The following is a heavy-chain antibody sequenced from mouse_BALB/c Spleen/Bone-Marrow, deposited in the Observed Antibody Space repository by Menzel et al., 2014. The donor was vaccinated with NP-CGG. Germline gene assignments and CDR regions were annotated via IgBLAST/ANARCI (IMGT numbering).Heavy chain of an antibody. V-gene: IGHV8-12*01. J-gene: IGHJ3*01. CDR1: GFSLSTSGMG. Sequence: QVTLKESGPGILQPSQTLSLTCSFSGFSLSTSGMGVSWIRQPSGKGLEWLAHIYWDDDKRYNPSLKSRLTISKDTSRNQVFLKITSVDTADTATYYCVRRTGGRRREGFVYWGQGTLVTVSA. CDR3: VRRTGGRRREGFVY. CDR2: IYWDDDK. D-gene: IGHD4-1*01.